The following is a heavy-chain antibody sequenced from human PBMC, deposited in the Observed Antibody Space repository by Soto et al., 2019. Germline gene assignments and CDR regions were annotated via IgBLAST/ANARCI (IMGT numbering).Heavy chain of an antibody. CDR1: GFTFSYYA. Sequence: QVQLVESGGGVVQPGRSLRLSCAASGFTFSYYAMHWVRQAPGKGLEWVAVISSDGSNNYYADSVKGRFTISRDNSKNTLFLQMNSLRAEDTAVHYCARDRDCSSTSCYNAFDMWGQGTMVTVSS. J-gene: IGHJ3*02. CDR3: ARDRDCSSTSCYNAFDM. CDR2: ISSDGSNN. D-gene: IGHD2-2*02. V-gene: IGHV3-30-3*01.